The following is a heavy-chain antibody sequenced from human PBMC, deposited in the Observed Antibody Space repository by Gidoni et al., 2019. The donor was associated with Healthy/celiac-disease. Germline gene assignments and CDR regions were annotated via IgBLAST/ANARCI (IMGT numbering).Heavy chain of an antibody. V-gene: IGHV3-23*01. Sequence: EVQLLESGGGLVQPAGSLRLSCAASGFTFRSYAMSWVRQAPGKGLEWVSAISGSGGSTYYADSVKGRFTISRDNSKNTLYLQMNSLRAEDTAVYYCAKDRGGIVVVGFDYWGQGTLVTVSS. CDR2: ISGSGGST. J-gene: IGHJ4*02. D-gene: IGHD2-2*01. CDR3: AKDRGGIVVVGFDY. CDR1: GFTFRSYA.